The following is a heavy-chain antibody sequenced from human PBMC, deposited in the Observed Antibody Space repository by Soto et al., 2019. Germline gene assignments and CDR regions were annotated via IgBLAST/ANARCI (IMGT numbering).Heavy chain of an antibody. J-gene: IGHJ6*02. CDR3: ARLSYYGSGSYRLHYGMDV. Sequence: RGSLRLSCAASGFTFSSYAMHWVRQAPGKGLEWVAVISYDGSNKYYADSVKGRFTISRDNSKNTLYLQMNSLRAEDTAVYYCARLSYYGSGSYRLHYGMDVWGQGTTVTVSS. V-gene: IGHV3-30-3*01. D-gene: IGHD3-10*01. CDR2: ISYDGSNK. CDR1: GFTFSSYA.